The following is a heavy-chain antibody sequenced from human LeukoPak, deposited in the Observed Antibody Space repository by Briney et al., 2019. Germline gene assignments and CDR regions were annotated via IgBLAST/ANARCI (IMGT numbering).Heavy chain of an antibody. CDR1: GFTFSSYA. CDR2: ISGSGGST. V-gene: IGHV3-23*01. D-gene: IGHD6-19*01. Sequence: GGSLSLSCAASGFTFSSYAMSWVRQAPGKGLEWVSAISGSGGSTYYADSVKGRFTISRDNSKNTLYLQMNSLRAEDTAVYYCAKDRGYSSGWYSRDAFDIWGQGTMVTVSS. CDR3: AKDRGYSSGWYSRDAFDI. J-gene: IGHJ3*02.